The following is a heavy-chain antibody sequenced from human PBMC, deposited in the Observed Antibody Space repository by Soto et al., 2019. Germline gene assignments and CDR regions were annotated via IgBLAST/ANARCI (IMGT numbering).Heavy chain of an antibody. CDR2: IYHSGRT. CDR1: GDSITSDTW. CDR3: AANGYYSRDY. D-gene: IGHD5-12*01. J-gene: IGHJ4*02. Sequence: QVQLQESGPGLVKPSGTLSLTCSVSGDSITSDTWWSWVRQSPGKGLEWIGEIYHSGRTHYNPSLKSRVIISVDTYKNDFSLSLSSVTAADTAVYYCAANGYYSRDYWGQGSLVTVSS. V-gene: IGHV4-4*02.